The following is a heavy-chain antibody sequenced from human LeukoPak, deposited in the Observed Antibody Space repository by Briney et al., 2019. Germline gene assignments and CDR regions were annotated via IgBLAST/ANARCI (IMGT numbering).Heavy chain of an antibody. CDR1: GFTFSSYA. D-gene: IGHD3-22*01. Sequence: GGSLRLSCAASGFTFSSYAMSWVRQAPGKGLEWVSAISGSGGSTYYADSVKGRLTISRDNSKNTLYLQMNSLRAEDTAVYYCASDEMDYYDSSGYYYSEYWGQGTLVTVSS. V-gene: IGHV3-23*01. CDR3: ASDEMDYYDSSGYYYSEY. CDR2: ISGSGGST. J-gene: IGHJ4*02.